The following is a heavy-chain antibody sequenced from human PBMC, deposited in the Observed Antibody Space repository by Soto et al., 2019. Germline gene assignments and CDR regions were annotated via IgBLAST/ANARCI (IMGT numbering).Heavy chain of an antibody. Sequence: GGSLRLSCAASGFMFSSYAMHWVRQAPGKGLEWVAVIWHDGSDKYYADSVKGRFTISRDNSKNTLYLQMNSLRAEDTAVYYCARDGLAFGYRSQGTLVTVSS. D-gene: IGHD6-19*01. CDR2: IWHDGSDK. CDR1: GFMFSSYA. J-gene: IGHJ4*02. V-gene: IGHV3-33*01. CDR3: ARDGLAFGY.